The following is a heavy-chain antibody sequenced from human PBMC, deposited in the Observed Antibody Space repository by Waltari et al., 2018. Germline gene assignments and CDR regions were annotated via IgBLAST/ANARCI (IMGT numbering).Heavy chain of an antibody. D-gene: IGHD6-19*01. CDR1: GGTFSSYA. V-gene: IGHV1-69*05. CDR3: ASSPSSGWYNEGNAFDI. Sequence: QVQLVQSGAEVKKPGSSVKVSCKASGGTFSSYAISWVRQAPGQGLEWMGGIIPIFGTANYAQKFQGRVTITTDESTSTAYMELSSLRSEDTAVYYCASSPSSGWYNEGNAFDIWGQGTMVTVSS. J-gene: IGHJ3*02. CDR2: IIPIFGTA.